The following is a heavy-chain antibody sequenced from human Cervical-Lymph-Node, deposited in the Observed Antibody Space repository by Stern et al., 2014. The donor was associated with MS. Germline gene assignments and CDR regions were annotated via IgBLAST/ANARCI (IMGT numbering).Heavy chain of an antibody. CDR1: GYTFTSDD. CDR3: TRGWSA. Sequence: VHLVESGAEVKKPGASVKVSCKASGYTFTSDDINWVRQVPGQGLEWMGWMNPDSGDTGYAQKFRGKFTITRDLSISTAYMEMSSLKSEDTAMYYCTRGWSAWGQGTLVTVSS. D-gene: IGHD3-3*01. J-gene: IGHJ5*02. V-gene: IGHV1-8*01. CDR2: MNPDSGDT.